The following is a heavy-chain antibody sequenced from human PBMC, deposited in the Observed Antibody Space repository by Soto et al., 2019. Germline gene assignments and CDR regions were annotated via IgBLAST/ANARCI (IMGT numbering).Heavy chain of an antibody. J-gene: IGHJ4*02. Sequence: QVQLVQSGAEVKKPGASVKVSCKASGSTFTCYDINWVRQAPGQGLEWMGWMNPNSGNTGYAQKFQGRDTMTRNTARSTAYMELGSRRSEDTAADYCARTLDGDNVDYWGQGTLVTVSS. CDR3: ARTLDGDNVDY. CDR1: GSTFTCYD. D-gene: IGHD4-17*01. CDR2: MNPNSGNT. V-gene: IGHV1-8*01.